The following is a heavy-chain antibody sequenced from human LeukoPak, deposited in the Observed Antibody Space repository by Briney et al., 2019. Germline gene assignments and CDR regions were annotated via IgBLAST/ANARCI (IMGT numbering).Heavy chain of an antibody. V-gene: IGHV3-7*01. Sequence: GGSLRLSCAASGFTFSSYSMSWVRQAPGKGLEWVANIKQDGSEKYYVDSVKGRFTISRDNAKNSLYLQMNSLRAEDTAVYYCARVTRVLARGAFDIWGQGTMVTVSS. D-gene: IGHD4/OR15-4a*01. CDR2: IKQDGSEK. J-gene: IGHJ3*02. CDR1: GFTFSSYS. CDR3: ARVTRVLARGAFDI.